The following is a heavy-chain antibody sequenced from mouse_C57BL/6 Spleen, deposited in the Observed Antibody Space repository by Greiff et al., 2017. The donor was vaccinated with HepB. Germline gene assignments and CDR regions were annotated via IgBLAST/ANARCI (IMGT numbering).Heavy chain of an antibody. J-gene: IGHJ2*01. CDR1: GYTFTDYY. CDR3: ARSDGSPYFDY. D-gene: IGHD1-1*01. Sequence: VQLQQSGPELVKPGASVKISCKASGYTFTDYYMNWVKQSHGKSLEWIGDINPNNGGTSYNQKFKGKATLTVDKSSSTAYMALRSLTSEDSAVYYCARSDGSPYFDYWGQGTTLTVSS. V-gene: IGHV1-26*01. CDR2: INPNNGGT.